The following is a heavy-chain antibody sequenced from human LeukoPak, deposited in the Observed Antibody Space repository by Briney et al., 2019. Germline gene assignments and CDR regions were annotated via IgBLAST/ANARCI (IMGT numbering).Heavy chain of an antibody. CDR1: GFSFSSSW. D-gene: IGHD1-26*01. J-gene: IGHJ3*02. V-gene: IGHV3-74*01. CDR3: AGSSYTAFDI. CDR2: INKDGRTI. Sequence: GGSLRLSCEASGFSFSSSWMHWVRQAPGKGLVWVSRINKDGRTINYADSVKGRFTISRDNSKNTLYLQMNSLRAEDTAVYYCAGSSYTAFDIWGQGTMVTVSS.